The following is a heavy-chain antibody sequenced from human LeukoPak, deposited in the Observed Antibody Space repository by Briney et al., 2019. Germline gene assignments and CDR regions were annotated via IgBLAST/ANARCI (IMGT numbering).Heavy chain of an antibody. CDR3: ARGGSSWYGSNWFDP. V-gene: IGHV3-30*03. Sequence: PGRSLKLSCAASGFTFSNYGMHWVRQAPGKGLEWVAVISTDGSNKYYADSVKGRFTISRDNSKNTLYLQMNSLRGEDTAVYYCARGGSSWYGSNWFDPWGQGTLVTVSS. CDR2: ISTDGSNK. D-gene: IGHD6-13*01. J-gene: IGHJ5*02. CDR1: GFTFSNYG.